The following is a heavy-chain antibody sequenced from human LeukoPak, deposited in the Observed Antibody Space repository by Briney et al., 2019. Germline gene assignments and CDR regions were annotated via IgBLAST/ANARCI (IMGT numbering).Heavy chain of an antibody. CDR3: ARVTHTELSTWFDP. CDR1: GGTFNNYA. D-gene: IGHD5-18*01. V-gene: IGHV1-69*13. J-gene: IGHJ5*02. CDR2: IIPIFGSS. Sequence: SVKVSCKASGGTFNNYAINWVRQALGQGLEWMGGIIPIFGSSNYAQKFQGRVTITADESTTTAYMGLSSLRSEDTAVYYCARVTHTELSTWFDPWGQGTLVTVSS.